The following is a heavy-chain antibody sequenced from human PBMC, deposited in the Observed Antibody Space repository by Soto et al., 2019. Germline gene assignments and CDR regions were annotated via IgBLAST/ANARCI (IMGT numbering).Heavy chain of an antibody. J-gene: IGHJ4*02. D-gene: IGHD2-2*01. CDR3: SNDTQRWIVVVPSAPDY. Sequence: PGGSLRLSWAASGFTFSRYAMSWVRQAPGKGLVFPSSITGSDASTYYADSTMGPFTSSSDNSKNTLYLQINSLTAEYTAVYYSSNDTQRWIVVVPSAPDYRGPGTLVTAST. CDR1: GFTFSRYA. CDR2: ITGSDAST. V-gene: IGHV3-23*01.